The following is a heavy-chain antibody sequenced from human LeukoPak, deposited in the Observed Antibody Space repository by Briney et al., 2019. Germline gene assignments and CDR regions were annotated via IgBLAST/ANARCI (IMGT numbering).Heavy chain of an antibody. CDR1: GFTFDNYA. CDR3: TRPRYYYSSGSYDY. Sequence: PGRSLRLSCRASGFTFDNYAMSWVRQAPGKGLEWVGFIRRRDSGGTTEYAASVKGRFTISRDGSQSIVYLQMNSLNTEDTAVYHCTRPRYYYSSGSYDYWGQGTLVTVSS. V-gene: IGHV3-49*04. CDR2: IRRRDSGGTT. D-gene: IGHD3-10*01. J-gene: IGHJ4*02.